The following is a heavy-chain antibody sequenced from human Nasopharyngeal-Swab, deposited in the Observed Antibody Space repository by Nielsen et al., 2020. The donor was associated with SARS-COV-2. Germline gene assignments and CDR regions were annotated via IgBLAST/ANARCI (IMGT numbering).Heavy chain of an antibody. Sequence: GESLKISCAASEFTFSSYSMNWVRQAPGKGLEWVSSISSSSSYIYYADSVKGRFTISRDNAKNSLYLQMNSLRAEDTAVYYCAREWSTGYCNGGSCYSEYAFDIWGQGTMVTVSS. CDR2: ISSSSSYI. D-gene: IGHD2-15*01. J-gene: IGHJ3*02. CDR3: AREWSTGYCNGGSCYSEYAFDI. V-gene: IGHV3-21*01. CDR1: EFTFSSYS.